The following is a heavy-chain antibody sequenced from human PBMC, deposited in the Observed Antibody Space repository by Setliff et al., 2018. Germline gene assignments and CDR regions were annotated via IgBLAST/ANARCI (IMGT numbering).Heavy chain of an antibody. Sequence: GGSLRLSCAASGFTFSNCWVSWVRQAPGKGLEWVASIKPDSSEKYYVDSLRGRFTISRDNAKNSLYLQMNSLRVEDTAVYYYARRIKEGNHFFDYWGQGTLVTVSS. V-gene: IGHV3-7*01. CDR3: ARRIKEGNHFFDY. J-gene: IGHJ4*02. D-gene: IGHD2-15*01. CDR2: IKPDSSEK. CDR1: GFTFSNCW.